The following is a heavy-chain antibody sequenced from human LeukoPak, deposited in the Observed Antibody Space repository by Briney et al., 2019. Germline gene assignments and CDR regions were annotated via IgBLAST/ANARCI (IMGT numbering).Heavy chain of an antibody. CDR2: INPSGGST. D-gene: IGHD5-18*01. CDR1: GYTFTSYY. Sequence: ASVKVSCKASGYTFTSYYMHWVRQAPGQGLEWMGIINPSGGSTSYAQKFQGRVTMTRDTSTSTVYMELSSLRSEDTAVYYCARRAGDTAMVLRLDPWGQGTLVTVSS. CDR3: ARRAGDTAMVLRLDP. V-gene: IGHV1-46*01. J-gene: IGHJ5*02.